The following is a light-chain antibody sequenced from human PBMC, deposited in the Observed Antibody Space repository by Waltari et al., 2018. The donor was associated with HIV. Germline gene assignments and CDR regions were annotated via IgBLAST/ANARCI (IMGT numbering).Light chain of an antibody. Sequence: SYELTQPPSVSVSLGQVARITCSGEALPRKYSYWYQQKPGQAPVLLMFKGTERPSAIPGRFSGSTSGTMVTLTISEVQPEDEADYYCLSSDSSGTYWAFGGGTKLTVL. V-gene: IGLV3-16*01. CDR3: LSSDSSGTYWA. CDR2: KGT. CDR1: ALPRKY. J-gene: IGLJ3*02.